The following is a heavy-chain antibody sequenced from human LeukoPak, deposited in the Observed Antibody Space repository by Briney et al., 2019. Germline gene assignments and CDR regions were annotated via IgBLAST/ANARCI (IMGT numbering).Heavy chain of an antibody. CDR3: AKDGRNDANTIHLYYFDY. Sequence: PGGSLRLSCAASGFTFSSYSMNWVRQAPGKGLEWVSYISSSSSSINYADSVKGRFTISRDNAKNSLYLQMNSLRAEDTAVYYCAKDGRNDANTIHLYYFDYWGQGTLVTVSS. CDR2: ISSSSSSI. D-gene: IGHD1-1*01. V-gene: IGHV3-48*01. J-gene: IGHJ4*02. CDR1: GFTFSSYS.